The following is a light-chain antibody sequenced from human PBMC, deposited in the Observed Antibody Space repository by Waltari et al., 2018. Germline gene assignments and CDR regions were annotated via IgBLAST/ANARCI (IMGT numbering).Light chain of an antibody. CDR1: DSDVGAYDF. CDR3: SSYTTSSAPGV. V-gene: IGLV2-14*01. CDR2: EVS. Sequence: QSALTQPASVSGSPGRSITISSHGTDSDVGAYDFVPWYQQHPGKAPHLIIYEVSNRPSGISNRFSASKSGNTASLTISGLQAEDEADYYCSSYTTSSAPGVFGTGTRVTVL. J-gene: IGLJ1*01.